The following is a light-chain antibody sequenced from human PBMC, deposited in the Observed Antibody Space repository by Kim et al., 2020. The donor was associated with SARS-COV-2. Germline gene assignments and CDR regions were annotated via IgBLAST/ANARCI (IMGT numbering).Light chain of an antibody. V-gene: IGKV3-15*01. Sequence: EIVMTQSPATLSVSPGERATLSCRASQSVSSNLAWYQQKPGQASRLLIYGASTRATGIPGRFSGSGSGTEFTLTISSLQSEDFAVYYCQQYSHWPLTFGGGTKVDIK. CDR1: QSVSSN. J-gene: IGKJ4*01. CDR2: GAS. CDR3: QQYSHWPLT.